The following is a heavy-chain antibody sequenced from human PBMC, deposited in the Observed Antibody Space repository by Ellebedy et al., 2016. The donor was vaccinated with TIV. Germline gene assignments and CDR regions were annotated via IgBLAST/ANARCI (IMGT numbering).Heavy chain of an antibody. J-gene: IGHJ6*02. CDR3: ARDSGSSYYYYGMDV. V-gene: IGHV3-11*04. CDR2: ISSSSSTI. CDR1: GFTFSDYY. Sequence: GGSLRLSXAASGFTFSDYYMTWIHQAPGKGLEWVSYISSSSSTIYYADSVKGRFTISRDNAKNSLYLQMNSLRDEDTAVYYCARDSGSSYYYYGMDVWGQGTTVTVSS. D-gene: IGHD3-10*01.